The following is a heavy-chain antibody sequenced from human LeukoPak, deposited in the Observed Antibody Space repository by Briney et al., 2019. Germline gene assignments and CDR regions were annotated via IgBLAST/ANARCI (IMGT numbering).Heavy chain of an antibody. J-gene: IGHJ2*01. Sequence: SETLSLTCTVSGYSISSGYYWGWIRQPPGKGLEWIGSIYHSGSTYYNPSLKSRVTISVDTSKNQFSLKLSSVTAADTAVYYCARNLAVAGTRWYFDLWGRGTLVTVSS. CDR1: GYSISSGYY. CDR2: IYHSGST. D-gene: IGHD6-19*01. V-gene: IGHV4-38-2*02. CDR3: ARNLAVAGTRWYFDL.